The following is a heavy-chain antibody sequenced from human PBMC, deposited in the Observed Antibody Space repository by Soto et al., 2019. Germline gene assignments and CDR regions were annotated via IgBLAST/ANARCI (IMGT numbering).Heavy chain of an antibody. CDR2: IKSDGSST. CDR3: ARGNYGMDV. CDR1: GFTFSSYW. Sequence: EVQLVESGGGLVQPGGSLRLSCAASGFTFSSYWMHWVRQAPGQGLVWVSRIKSDGSSTNYADSVKGRFTSSRDNAKNTLYLQLNSLRVEDTAVYYCARGNYGMDVWGQGTTVTVSS. V-gene: IGHV3-74*01. J-gene: IGHJ6*02.